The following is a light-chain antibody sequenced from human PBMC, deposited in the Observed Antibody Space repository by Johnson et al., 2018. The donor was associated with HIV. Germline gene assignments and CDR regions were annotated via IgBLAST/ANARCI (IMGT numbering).Light chain of an antibody. CDR2: ETN. CDR3: STWDNSLSAGGV. J-gene: IGLJ1*01. CDR1: SSTIGNNY. Sequence: VLTQPPSVSAAPGQTVTISCSGSSSTIGNNYVSWYQQFPGTAPKLLLYETNKRPSGIPDRFSGSKSGTSATLGITGLQTGDEADYYCSTWDNSLSAGGVFGTGTKVTVL. V-gene: IGLV1-51*02.